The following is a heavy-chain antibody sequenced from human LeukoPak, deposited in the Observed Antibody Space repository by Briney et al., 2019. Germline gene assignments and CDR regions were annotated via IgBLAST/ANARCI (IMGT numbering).Heavy chain of an antibody. V-gene: IGHV4-30-4*01. CDR2: IYYSGST. Sequence: PSQTPSLTSTVSGGSISSGDYYRSWIRQPPGKGLEWIGYIYYSGSTYYNPSLKSRVTISVDTSKNQFSLKLSSVTAADTAVYYCARVLRIAVAGTVDYWGQGTLVTVSS. CDR3: ARVLRIAVAGTVDY. CDR1: GGSISSGDYY. D-gene: IGHD6-19*01. J-gene: IGHJ4*02.